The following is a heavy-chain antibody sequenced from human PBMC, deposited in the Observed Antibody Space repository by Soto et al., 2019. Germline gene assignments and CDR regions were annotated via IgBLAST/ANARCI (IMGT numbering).Heavy chain of an antibody. CDR2: INHSGST. D-gene: IGHD3-22*01. CDR3: ARGPTTSNSDSSGYYSLRGYSIDY. Sequence: PSETLSLPCAVYGGSLSGYYWSWIRQPPGKGLEWIGEINHSGSTNYNPSLKSRVTISVDTSKNQFSLKLSSVTAADTAVYYCARGPTTSNSDSSGYYSLRGYSIDYWGQGTLVTVSS. V-gene: IGHV4-34*01. J-gene: IGHJ4*02. CDR1: GGSLSGYY.